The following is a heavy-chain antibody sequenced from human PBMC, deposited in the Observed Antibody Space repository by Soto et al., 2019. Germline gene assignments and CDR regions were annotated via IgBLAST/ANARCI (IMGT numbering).Heavy chain of an antibody. CDR3: AKMSGSKRGDGGFDF. Sequence: EVQLLESGGGSIQPGGSLRLSCAASGFTFSNYAMSWVRQAPGKGLEWVSALNGNGVATFYADSGKGRFTISRDTSKNTVYVTMNNLRDEDTAVYFCAKMSGSKRGDGGFDFWGRGTLVTVSS. D-gene: IGHD3-3*01. CDR2: LNGNGVAT. V-gene: IGHV3-23*01. J-gene: IGHJ2*01. CDR1: GFTFSNYA.